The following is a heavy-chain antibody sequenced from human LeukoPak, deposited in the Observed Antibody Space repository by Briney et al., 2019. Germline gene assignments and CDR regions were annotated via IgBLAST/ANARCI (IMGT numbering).Heavy chain of an antibody. V-gene: IGHV4-4*07. D-gene: IGHD2-15*01. CDR3: ARGAAQFDP. CDR2: IYTSGSA. CDR1: GVSISSYY. J-gene: IGHJ5*02. Sequence: SETLPLTCNVSGVSISSYYWSWIRQPAGKGLEWIGRIYTSGSANYNPSLKSRVTMSVDTSKNQFSLRLSSVTAADTAVYYCARGAAQFDPWGQGTLVTVSS.